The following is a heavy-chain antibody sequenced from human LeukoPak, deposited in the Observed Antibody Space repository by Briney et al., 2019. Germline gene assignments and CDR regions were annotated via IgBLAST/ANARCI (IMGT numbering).Heavy chain of an antibody. Sequence: KPSETLSLTCAVYGGSFSGYYWSWIRQPPGKGLEWVGEINHSGSTNYNPSLKSRVTISVDTSKNQFSLKLNSVTAADTAVYYCARSPIYYYYYMDVWGKGTTVTISS. CDR3: ARSPIYYYYYMDV. CDR2: INHSGST. V-gene: IGHV4-34*01. CDR1: GGSFSGYY. J-gene: IGHJ6*03.